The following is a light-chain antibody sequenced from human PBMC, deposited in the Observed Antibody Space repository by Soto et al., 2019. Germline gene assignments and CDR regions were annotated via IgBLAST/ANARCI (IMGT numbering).Light chain of an antibody. CDR2: AAS. CDR3: QQTNSSPPT. J-gene: IGKJ1*01. Sequence: AIRMTQSPSSLSASTGDRVTISCRASQGISSYLAWYQKKPGKAPKLLIYAASTLQSGVPSRFSGSGSGTDFTLTISCLQSEDFATYYCQQTNSSPPTFGQGTKVDIK. CDR1: QGISSY. V-gene: IGKV1-8*01.